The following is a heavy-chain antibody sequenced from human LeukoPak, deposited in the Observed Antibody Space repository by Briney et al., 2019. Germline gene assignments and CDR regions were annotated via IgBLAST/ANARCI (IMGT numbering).Heavy chain of an antibody. CDR2: ISHSGST. Sequence: SETLSLTCTVSGYSISSDTYWGWIRQPPGKGLEWIGSISHSGSTYYNPSLKSPVTMSVDMSKNQFSLKLTSVTAADTAVYYCARDSFDSSGYYNWFDPWGQGTLVTVSS. D-gene: IGHD3-22*01. CDR1: GYSISSDTY. V-gene: IGHV4-38-2*02. CDR3: ARDSFDSSGYYNWFDP. J-gene: IGHJ5*02.